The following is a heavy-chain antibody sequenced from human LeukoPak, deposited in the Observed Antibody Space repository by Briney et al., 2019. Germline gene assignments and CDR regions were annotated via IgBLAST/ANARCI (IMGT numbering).Heavy chain of an antibody. CDR2: IKHDGSET. J-gene: IGHJ3*02. CDR1: GFTFRSYW. CDR3: ARVPPWTDGAPQKAYDI. V-gene: IGHV3-7*01. Sequence: GGSLRLSCAASGFTFRSYWMSWVRQAPGKGLEWVANIKHDGSETYYVDSVKGRFTISRDNAKNSVYLQMNSLRAEDTAVYYCARVPPWTDGAPQKAYDIWGQGTMVTVSS. D-gene: IGHD1-26*01.